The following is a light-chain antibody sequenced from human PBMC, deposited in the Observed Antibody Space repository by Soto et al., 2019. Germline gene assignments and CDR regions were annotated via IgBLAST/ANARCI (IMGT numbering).Light chain of an antibody. J-gene: IGLJ3*02. Sequence: QSVLTQPPSVSGALGQRVNISCTGSSSNIGAGYDVHWYQQLPGTAPKFLIYTYSNRPSGVPDRFSGSKSGTSASLAITGLQAEDEADYYCQSYDSTLSGWVFGGGTKLTVL. CDR2: TYS. CDR3: QSYDSTLSGWV. V-gene: IGLV1-40*01. CDR1: SSNIGAGYD.